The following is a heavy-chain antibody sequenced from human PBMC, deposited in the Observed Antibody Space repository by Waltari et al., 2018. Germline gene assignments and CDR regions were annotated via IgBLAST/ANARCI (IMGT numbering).Heavy chain of an antibody. V-gene: IGHV3-74*03. D-gene: IGHD7-27*01. CDR3: ARDTPGDGIDY. CDR2: DGTEERGP. Sequence: EVQLVESGGGSVQPGGSLRLSCTASGFIFSDYWMHWVRQVPGKGLLWVSNDGTEERGPTYADSVKGRFTISRDNAKNTVYLQMDSLRVEDTAIYYCARDTPGDGIDYWGQGTLVTVSS. CDR1: GFIFSDYW. J-gene: IGHJ4*02.